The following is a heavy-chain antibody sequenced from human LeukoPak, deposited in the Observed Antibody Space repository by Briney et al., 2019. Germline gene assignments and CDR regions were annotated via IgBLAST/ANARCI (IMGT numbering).Heavy chain of an antibody. D-gene: IGHD1-26*01. J-gene: IGHJ4*02. CDR3: ARDGSYYGQYYFDY. Sequence: PGGTLRLSCAASGFTLSTYAMSWVRQTPGKGLEWVAATSSSDAGTYHADSVRGRFTVSRDNAKSSLYLQMNSLTVEDTAVYYCARDGSYYGQYYFDYWGQGILVTVSS. CDR2: TSSSDAGT. CDR1: GFTLSTYA. V-gene: IGHV3-23*01.